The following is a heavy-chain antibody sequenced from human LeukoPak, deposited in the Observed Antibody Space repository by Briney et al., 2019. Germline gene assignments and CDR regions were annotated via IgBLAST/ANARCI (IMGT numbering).Heavy chain of an antibody. CDR3: ARGETVAGLFDY. Sequence: SETLSLTCTVSGGSISTYYWSWIRQPPGKGLEWIGEINHSGSTNYNPSLKSRVTISVDTSKNQFSLKLSSVTAADTAVYYCARGETVAGLFDYWGQGTLVTVSS. J-gene: IGHJ4*02. D-gene: IGHD6-19*01. CDR1: GGSISTYY. CDR2: INHSGST. V-gene: IGHV4-34*01.